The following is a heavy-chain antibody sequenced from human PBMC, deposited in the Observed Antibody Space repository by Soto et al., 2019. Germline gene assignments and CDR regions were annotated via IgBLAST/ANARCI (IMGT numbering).Heavy chain of an antibody. D-gene: IGHD1-20*01. CDR2: IGGVGTDR. Sequence: EVQLLESGGGLVQPGGSLRLSCAASGFTFSDYAITWVRQAPGKGPEWVSSIGGVGTDRYYADSVKGRFTISRDNSKNTLFLQMSSLRSDDTAVYYCAKDAVPYNGKWDWFDPWGQGTLVTVSS. J-gene: IGHJ5*02. V-gene: IGHV3-23*01. CDR3: AKDAVPYNGKWDWFDP. CDR1: GFTFSDYA.